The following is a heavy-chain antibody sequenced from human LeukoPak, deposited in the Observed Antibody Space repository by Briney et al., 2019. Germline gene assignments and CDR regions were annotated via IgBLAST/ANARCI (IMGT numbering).Heavy chain of an antibody. CDR2: ISYDGSNK. CDR3: ARLSHDYGAYPKAEELY. D-gene: IGHD4-17*01. CDR1: GFTFSSYA. V-gene: IGHV3-30-3*01. J-gene: IGHJ4*02. Sequence: GGSLRLSCAASGFTFSSYAMHWVRQAPGKGLEWVAVISYDGSNKYYADSVKGRFTISRDNSKNTLYLQMNSLRAEDTAVYYCARLSHDYGAYPKAEELYWGQGTLVTVSS.